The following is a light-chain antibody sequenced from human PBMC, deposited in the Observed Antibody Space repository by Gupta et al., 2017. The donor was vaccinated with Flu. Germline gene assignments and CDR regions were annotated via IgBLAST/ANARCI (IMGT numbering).Light chain of an antibody. Sequence: SPLTPPPSVSGSPGPSITISCTGTSTDVGSYNLVSWYQQHPGKAPKLMIYADSERPSGVSNRFSGSKSGNRASLTISGLQADDEADYYCCSYAGRSTWVFGGGTKLTVL. J-gene: IGLJ3*02. CDR3: CSYAGRSTWV. CDR1: STDVGSYNL. V-gene: IGLV2-23*01. CDR2: ADS.